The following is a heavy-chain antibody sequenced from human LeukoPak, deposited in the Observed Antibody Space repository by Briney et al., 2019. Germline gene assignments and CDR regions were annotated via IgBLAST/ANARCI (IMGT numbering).Heavy chain of an antibody. CDR3: ATGGTMVRSKPQRVYYYYMDV. Sequence: ASVKVSCKVSGYTLTELAMHWVRQAPGKGLEWMGGFDPEDGETIYAQKFQGRVTMTEDTSTDTAYMELSSLRSEDTAVYYCATGGTMVRSKPQRVYYYYMDVWGKGTTVTVSS. V-gene: IGHV1-24*01. D-gene: IGHD3-10*01. J-gene: IGHJ6*03. CDR1: GYTLTELA. CDR2: FDPEDGET.